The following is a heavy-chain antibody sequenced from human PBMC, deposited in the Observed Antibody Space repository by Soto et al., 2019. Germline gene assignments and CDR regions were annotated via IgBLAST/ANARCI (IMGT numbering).Heavy chain of an antibody. D-gene: IGHD1-7*01. CDR3: ARKIRVGQLRVYYYYGMDV. Sequence: SETLSLTCAVYGGSFSGYYWSWIRQPPGKGLEWIGEINHSGSTNYNPSLKSRVTISVDTSKNQFSLRLSSVTAADTAVYYCARKIRVGQLRVYYYYGMDVWGQGTTVTVSS. CDR1: GGSFSGYY. V-gene: IGHV4-34*01. J-gene: IGHJ6*02. CDR2: INHSGST.